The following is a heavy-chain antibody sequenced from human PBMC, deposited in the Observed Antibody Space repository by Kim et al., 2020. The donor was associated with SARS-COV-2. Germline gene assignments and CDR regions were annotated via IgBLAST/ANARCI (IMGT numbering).Heavy chain of an antibody. CDR1: GFTFSSYW. CDR3: AREGYSYATFFDY. D-gene: IGHD5-18*01. V-gene: IGHV3-7*01. J-gene: IGHJ4*02. CDR2: IKQDGSEK. Sequence: GGSLRLSCAASGFTFSSYWMSWVRQAPGKGLEWVANIKQDGSEKYYVDSVKGRFTISRDNAKNSLYLQMNSLRAEDTAVYYCAREGYSYATFFDYWGQGTLVTVSS.